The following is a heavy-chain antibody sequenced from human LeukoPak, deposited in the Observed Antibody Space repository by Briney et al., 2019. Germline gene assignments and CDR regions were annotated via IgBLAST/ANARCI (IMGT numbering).Heavy chain of an antibody. CDR1: GGSISSSSYY. CDR2: IYYSGST. J-gene: IGHJ4*02. D-gene: IGHD3-22*01. CDR3: ARVTGYIVEDYFDY. Sequence: SETLSLTCTVSGGSISSSSYYWGWIRQPPGKGLEWLGSIYYSGSTYYNPSLKSRVTISVDTSKNQFSLKLSSVTAADTAVSYCARVTGYIVEDYFDYWGQGTLVTVSS. V-gene: IGHV4-39*07.